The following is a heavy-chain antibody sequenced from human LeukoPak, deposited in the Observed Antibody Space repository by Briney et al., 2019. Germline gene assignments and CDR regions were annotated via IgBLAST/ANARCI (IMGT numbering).Heavy chain of an antibody. CDR2: INDSESA. V-gene: IGHV4-34*01. J-gene: IGHJ6*03. CDR1: GGSFSNYY. D-gene: IGHD1-7*01. CDR3: ARRWNYGRNYYIDV. Sequence: SETLSLTCAVYGGSFSNYYWSWIRQPQGKGREWVGEINDSESANYNPCLSRRTTLSVDKSKKQFSLRLTSVTATDTAVYYCARRWNYGRNYYIDVWGKGALVTVSS.